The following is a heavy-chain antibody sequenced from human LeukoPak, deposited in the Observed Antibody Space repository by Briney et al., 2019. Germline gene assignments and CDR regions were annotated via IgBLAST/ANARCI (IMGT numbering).Heavy chain of an antibody. CDR2: IYYSGST. CDR1: GGSISSSSYY. J-gene: IGHJ3*01. V-gene: IGHV4-39*01. D-gene: IGHD1-7*01. CDR3: AEGGRGGYGNYAFAAFVL. Sequence: SETLSLTCTVSGGSISSSSYYWGWIRQPPGKGLEWIGSIYYSGSTYYNPSLKSRVTISVDTSKNQFSLKLSSVTAADTAVYYCAEGGRGGYGNYAFAAFVLWPQEPMDPVFS.